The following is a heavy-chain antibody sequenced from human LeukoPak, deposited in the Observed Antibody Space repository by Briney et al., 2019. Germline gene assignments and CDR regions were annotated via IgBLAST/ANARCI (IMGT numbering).Heavy chain of an antibody. J-gene: IGHJ4*02. V-gene: IGHV3-33*06. CDR2: IWYDGSNK. Sequence: GGSLRLSCAASGFTFSSYGMHWVRLAPGKGLEWVAVIWYDGSNKYYADSVKGRFTISRDNSKNTLYLQMNSLRAEDTAVYYCAKDLSWGPSDYWGQGTLVTVSS. CDR3: AKDLSWGPSDY. CDR1: GFTFSSYG. D-gene: IGHD3-16*01.